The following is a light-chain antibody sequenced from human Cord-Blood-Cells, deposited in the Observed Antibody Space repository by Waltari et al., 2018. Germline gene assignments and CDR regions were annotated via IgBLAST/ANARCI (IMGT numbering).Light chain of an antibody. CDR1: SSEVGGYNY. J-gene: IGLJ1*01. CDR3: SSYAGSNNV. CDR2: GVS. V-gene: IGLV2-8*01. Sequence: QSALTQPPSASGSPGQSVTISCTGTSSEVGGYNYVSWYQQHPGKAPKLMSYGVSKRPSGVPDRFSGPKSGNTAFLTVSGLQAEDEADYYCSSYAGSNNVFGTGTKVTVL.